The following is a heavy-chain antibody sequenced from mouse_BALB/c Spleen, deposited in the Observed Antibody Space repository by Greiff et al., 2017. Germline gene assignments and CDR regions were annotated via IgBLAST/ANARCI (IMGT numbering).Heavy chain of an antibody. CDR2: ISDGGSYT. CDR1: GFTFSDYY. J-gene: IGHJ1*01. CDR3: ARGTAMYFDV. Sequence: EVMLVESGGGLVKPGGSLKLSCAASGFTFSDYYMYWVRQTPEKRLEWVATISDGGSYTYYPDSVKGRFTISRDNAKNNLYLQMSSLKSEDTAMYYCARGTAMYFDVWGAGTTVTVSS. V-gene: IGHV5-4*02. D-gene: IGHD1-2*01.